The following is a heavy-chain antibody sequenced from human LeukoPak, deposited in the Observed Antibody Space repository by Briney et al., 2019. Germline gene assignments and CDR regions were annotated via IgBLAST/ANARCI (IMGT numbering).Heavy chain of an antibody. CDR3: AKNGDRGAYCSGGSCYPYYYYYMDV. D-gene: IGHD2-15*01. CDR2: ISSTGGTT. CDR1: GFTFSDYG. Sequence: GGSLRLSCAASGFTFSDYGMSWVRQAPGKGLEWISSISSTGGTTYYADSVKGRFTISRDNSKNTLFLQVNSLRAEDTAIYYCAKNGDRGAYCSGGSCYPYYYYYMDVWGKGATVTISS. V-gene: IGHV3-23*01. J-gene: IGHJ6*03.